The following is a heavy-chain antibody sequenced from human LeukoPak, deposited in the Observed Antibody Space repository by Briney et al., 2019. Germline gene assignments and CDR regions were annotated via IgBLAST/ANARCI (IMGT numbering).Heavy chain of an antibody. V-gene: IGHV4-59*01. CDR2: IYYSGST. J-gene: IGHJ4*02. Sequence: PSETLSLTCTVSGGSISSYYRSWIRQPPGKGLEWIGYIYYSGSTNYNPSLKSRVTISVDTSKNQFSLKLSSVTAADTAVYYCASHSLYDSSGYYISYWGQGTLVTVSS. CDR1: GGSISSYY. CDR3: ASHSLYDSSGYYISY. D-gene: IGHD3-22*01.